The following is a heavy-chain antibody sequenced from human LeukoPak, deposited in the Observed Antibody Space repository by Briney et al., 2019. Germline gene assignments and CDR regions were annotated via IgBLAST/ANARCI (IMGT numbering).Heavy chain of an antibody. Sequence: GGSLRLSCAASGFTFDNYAMHWVRQAPGKGLEWVSGISWNSGTIGYADSVKGRFSISRDNAKNSLYLQMNSLRAEDMALYYCARGANVYFDYWGQGTLVTVSS. J-gene: IGHJ4*02. CDR2: ISWNSGTI. D-gene: IGHD3-10*01. CDR1: GFTFDNYA. V-gene: IGHV3-9*03. CDR3: ARGANVYFDY.